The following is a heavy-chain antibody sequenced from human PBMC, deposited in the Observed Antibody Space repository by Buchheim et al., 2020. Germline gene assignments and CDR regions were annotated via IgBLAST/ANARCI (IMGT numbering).Heavy chain of an antibody. Sequence: QVQLVESGGGVVQPGRSLRLSCAASGFTFSSYAMHWVRQAPGKGLEWVAVISYDGSNKYYADSVKGRFTLSRDNPKTTLYPQMNSLRAEDTAVYYCARVLGYGDTPYYYYYGMDVWGQGTT. CDR3: ARVLGYGDTPYYYYYGMDV. D-gene: IGHD4-17*01. J-gene: IGHJ6*02. CDR2: ISYDGSNK. CDR1: GFTFSSYA. V-gene: IGHV3-30-3*01.